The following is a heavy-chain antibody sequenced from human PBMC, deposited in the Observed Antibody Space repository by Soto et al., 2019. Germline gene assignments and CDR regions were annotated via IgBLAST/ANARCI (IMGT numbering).Heavy chain of an antibody. CDR3: ASRPALPRGAP. CDR2: ISSSSSYI. Sequence: GGSLRLSCAVSGFTFSSYAMSWVRQAPGKGLEWVSSISSSSSYIYYADSVKGRFTISRDNAKNSLYLQMNSLRAEDTAVYYCASRPALPRGAPWGQGTLVTVSS. J-gene: IGHJ5*02. D-gene: IGHD1-26*01. CDR1: GFTFSSYA. V-gene: IGHV3-21*01.